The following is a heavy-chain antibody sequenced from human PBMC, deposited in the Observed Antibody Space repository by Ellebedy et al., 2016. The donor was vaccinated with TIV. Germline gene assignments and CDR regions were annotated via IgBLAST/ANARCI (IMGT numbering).Heavy chain of an antibody. CDR2: INPDGGFA. D-gene: IGHD2-21*02. Sequence: AASVKVSCKASGYTFSSYYMHWVRQAPGQGLEWMGLINPDGGFARYAQRFQGRVTMTRDTSTSTFYMEVRSLRSEDTAVYYCGRRCGGDCFIDYWGQGTLVTVSA. V-gene: IGHV1-46*01. J-gene: IGHJ4*02. CDR1: GYTFSSYY. CDR3: GRRCGGDCFIDY.